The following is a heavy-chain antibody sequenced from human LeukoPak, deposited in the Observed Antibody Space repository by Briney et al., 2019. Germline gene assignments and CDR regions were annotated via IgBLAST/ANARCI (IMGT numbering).Heavy chain of an antibody. CDR2: IYYSGST. CDR3: ARGARGSSGYWGTFDI. Sequence: SETLSLTCTVSGGSISSYYWSWIRQPPGKGVEWVGYIYYSGSTNYNPSLKSRVTISVDTSKNQFSLKLSSVTAADTAVYYCARGARGSSGYWGTFDIWGQGTMVTVSS. J-gene: IGHJ3*02. D-gene: IGHD3-22*01. V-gene: IGHV4-59*01. CDR1: GGSISSYY.